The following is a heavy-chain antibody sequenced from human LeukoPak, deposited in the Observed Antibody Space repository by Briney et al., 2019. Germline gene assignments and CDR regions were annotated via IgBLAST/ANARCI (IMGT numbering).Heavy chain of an antibody. V-gene: IGHV3-21*01. Sequence: GGSLRLSCSASGSTFSTYSMNWVRQAPGKGLEWVSSISSSSSYIYYADSVKGRFTISRDNDKKSVYLQMNSLRAEDTAVYYCARAYSERYGLGYYYMDVWGKGTTVTISS. D-gene: IGHD1-26*01. J-gene: IGHJ6*03. CDR1: GSTFSTYS. CDR2: ISSSSSYI. CDR3: ARAYSERYGLGYYYMDV.